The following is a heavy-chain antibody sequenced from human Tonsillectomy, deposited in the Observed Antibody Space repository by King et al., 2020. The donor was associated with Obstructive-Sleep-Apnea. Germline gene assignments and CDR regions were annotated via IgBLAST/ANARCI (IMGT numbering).Heavy chain of an antibody. Sequence: VQLVESGGCLVQPGGSLRLSCAASGFTFSSYDMHWVRQATGKGLEWVSAVGTAGVTYYPGSVKGRFTISRENAKNSLYLHMNSLRAGDTAVYYFARGGLGYCSSTSCYYYYYGMDVWGQGTTVTVSS. D-gene: IGHD2-2*01. CDR3: ARGGLGYCSSTSCYYYYYGMDV. J-gene: IGHJ6*02. CDR1: GFTFSSYD. CDR2: VGTAGVT. V-gene: IGHV3-13*01.